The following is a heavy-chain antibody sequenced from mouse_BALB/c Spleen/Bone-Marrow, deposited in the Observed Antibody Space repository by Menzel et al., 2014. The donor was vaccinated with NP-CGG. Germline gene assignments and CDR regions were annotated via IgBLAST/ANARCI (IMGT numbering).Heavy chain of an antibody. V-gene: IGHV1-18*01. CDR2: VNPNNGGT. D-gene: IGHD2-4*01. Sequence: DVHLVESGPDLVKPGASVKISCKASGYSFTDYYMHWVKQSHGKSLEWIGRVNPNNGGTNYNQKFKGKAILTVDKSSITAYMELRSLTSEDSAVYFCARDYDYGCAYWGQGTLVTVSA. J-gene: IGHJ3*01. CDR1: GYSFTDYY. CDR3: ARDYDYGCAY.